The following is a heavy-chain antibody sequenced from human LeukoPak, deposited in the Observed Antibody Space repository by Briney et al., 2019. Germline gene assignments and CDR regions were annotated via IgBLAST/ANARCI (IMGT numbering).Heavy chain of an antibody. V-gene: IGHV4-59*06. Sequence: SETLSLTCTVSGGSISSYYWSWIRQHPGKGLEWIGYIYYSGSTYYNPSLKSRVTISVDTSKNQFSLKLSSVTAADTAVYYCARGSDYYDSSGYYGYFDYWGQGTLVTVSS. CDR1: GGSISSYY. D-gene: IGHD3-22*01. J-gene: IGHJ4*02. CDR3: ARGSDYYDSSGYYGYFDY. CDR2: IYYSGST.